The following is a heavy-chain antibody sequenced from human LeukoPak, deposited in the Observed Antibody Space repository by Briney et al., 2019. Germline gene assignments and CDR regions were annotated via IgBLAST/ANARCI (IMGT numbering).Heavy chain of an antibody. V-gene: IGHV4-34*01. D-gene: IGHD3-22*01. J-gene: IGHJ3*02. CDR2: INHSGST. CDR3: ARGRFFYYDSSGYYRHHAFDI. CDR1: GGSFSGYY. Sequence: SETLSHTCAVYGGSFSGYYWSWIRQPPGKGLEWIGEINHSGSTNYNPSLKSRVTISVDTSKNQFSLKLSSVTAADTAVYYCARGRFFYYDSSGYYRHHAFDIWGQGTMVTVSS.